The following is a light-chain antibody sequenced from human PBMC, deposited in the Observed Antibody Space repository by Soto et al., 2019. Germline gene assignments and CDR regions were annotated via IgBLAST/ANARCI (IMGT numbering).Light chain of an antibody. CDR2: EVS. V-gene: IGKV2-30*02. Sequence: VVMTQSPLSLPVTLGQPASISCTSSQSLIHSDGSTYLSWFQQRPGQSPRRLIYEVSDRDSGVPDRFGGSGSGADFTLKISRVEAEDVGVYYCMEGRHWPWTFGQGTEVDIK. J-gene: IGKJ1*01. CDR1: QSLIHSDGSTY. CDR3: MEGRHWPWT.